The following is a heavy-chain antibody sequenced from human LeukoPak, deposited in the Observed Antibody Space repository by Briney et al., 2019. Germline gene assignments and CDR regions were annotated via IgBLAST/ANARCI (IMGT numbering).Heavy chain of an antibody. CDR3: ARRPPYSSAWYYFDY. D-gene: IGHD6-19*01. CDR2: IYHSGST. V-gene: IGHV4-4*02. CDR1: GGSISNNNW. Sequence: SGTLSLTCSVSGGSISNNNWWSWLRQPPGKGLEWIGEIYHSGSTNYNPSLKSRITISVDKSNNQFSLKLSSVTAADTAMYYCARRPPYSSAWYYFDYWGRGTLVTVSS. J-gene: IGHJ4*02.